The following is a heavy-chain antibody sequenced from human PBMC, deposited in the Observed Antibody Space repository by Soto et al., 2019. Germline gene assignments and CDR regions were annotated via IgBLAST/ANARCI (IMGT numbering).Heavy chain of an antibody. CDR1: GGSISSSSYY. CDR3: ARPGDYVGGYFDY. J-gene: IGHJ4*02. V-gene: IGHV4-39*01. D-gene: IGHD4-17*01. Sequence: PSETLSLTCAVSGGSISSSSYYWGWIRQPPGKGLEWIGSIYYSGSTHYNPSLKSRVTISVDTSKNQFSLKLSSVTAADTAVYYCARPGDYVGGYFDYWGQGTLVTVSS. CDR2: IYYSGST.